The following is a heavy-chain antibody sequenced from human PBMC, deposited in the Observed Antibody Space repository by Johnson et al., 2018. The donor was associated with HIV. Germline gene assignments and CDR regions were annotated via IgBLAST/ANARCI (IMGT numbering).Heavy chain of an antibody. D-gene: IGHD3-22*01. Sequence: QVQLVESGGGVVQPGRSLRLSCAASGFTFSSYAMHWVRQAPGKGLEWVAVISYDGSNKYYADSVKGRFTISRDNSKNTLYLQMNSLRAEDTAVYYCARGRPNYYDSSGRYVPVAFDIWGQGTMVTVSS. CDR1: GFTFSSYA. V-gene: IGHV3-30*14. CDR2: ISYDGSNK. J-gene: IGHJ3*02. CDR3: ARGRPNYYDSSGRYVPVAFDI.